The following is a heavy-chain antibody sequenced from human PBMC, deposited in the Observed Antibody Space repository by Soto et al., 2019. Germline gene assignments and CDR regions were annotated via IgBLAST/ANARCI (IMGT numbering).Heavy chain of an antibody. CDR3: AHREGDDYVWESYKDAFDM. V-gene: IGHV2-5*02. Sequence: QITLKESGPTLVKPTQTLTLTCTFSGFSLNTTAVGVGWIRQPPGKALEWLALIYWDGDKRYSPSLKSRLAITKDTSKNQVVLKMTNMDHVDTATYYCAHREGDDYVWESYKDAFDMWGRGTMVTVSS. CDR2: IYWDGDK. CDR1: GFSLNTTAVG. J-gene: IGHJ3*02. D-gene: IGHD3-16*01.